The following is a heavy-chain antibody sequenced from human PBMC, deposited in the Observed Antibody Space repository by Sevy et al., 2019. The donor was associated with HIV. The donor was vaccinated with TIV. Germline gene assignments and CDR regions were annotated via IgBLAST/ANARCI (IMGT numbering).Heavy chain of an antibody. CDR1: GYSISSDYY. D-gene: IGHD3-3*01. J-gene: IGHJ5*02. V-gene: IGHV4-38-2*01. CDR2: IYHSGST. Sequence: SETLSLTCAVSGYSISSDYYWGWIRQPPGKGLEWIGTIYHSGSTHYNPSLKSGVTISLDTSKNQFSLRLSSVTAADTAVYYCARVAIFGFLTSNWFDPWGQGTLVTVSS. CDR3: ARVAIFGFLTSNWFDP.